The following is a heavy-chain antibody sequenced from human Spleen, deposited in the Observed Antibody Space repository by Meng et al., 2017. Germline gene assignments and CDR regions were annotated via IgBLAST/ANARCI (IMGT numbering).Heavy chain of an antibody. Sequence: QVQLQQWGAGLLKPSETLSLTCTVSGGSISTSAFYWAWIRQSPEKGLEWFGCVYSGGTTYYNPSLKSRVTLTVDTPDNKFSLQLSSVTAADTAVYFCARGKVAGDYFDYWGQGSLVTVSS. V-gene: IGHV4-39*01. D-gene: IGHD6-19*01. CDR1: GGSISTSAFY. J-gene: IGHJ4*02. CDR2: VYSGGTT. CDR3: ARGKVAGDYFDY.